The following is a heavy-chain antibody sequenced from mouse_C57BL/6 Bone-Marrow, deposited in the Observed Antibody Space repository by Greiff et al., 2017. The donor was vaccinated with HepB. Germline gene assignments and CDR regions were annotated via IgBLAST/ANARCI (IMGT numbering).Heavy chain of an antibody. D-gene: IGHD2-1*01. CDR3: ARDYSDGNQNWGAMDY. CDR1: GYTFTSYT. CDR2: INPSSGYT. V-gene: IGHV1-4*01. J-gene: IGHJ4*01. Sequence: QVQLQQSGAELARPGASVKMSCKASGYTFTSYTMHWVKQRPGQGLEWIGYINPSSGYTKYNQKFKDKATLTADKSSSTAYMQLSSLTSEDSAVYYCARDYSDGNQNWGAMDYWGQGTSVTVSS.